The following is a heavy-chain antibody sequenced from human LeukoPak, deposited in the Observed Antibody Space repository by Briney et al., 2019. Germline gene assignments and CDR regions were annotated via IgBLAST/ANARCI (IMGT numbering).Heavy chain of an antibody. V-gene: IGHV3-23*01. CDR3: ARSGLSRFDY. CDR2: ISGDGDHS. Sequence: GGTLRLSCTVSGFTFNNYAMAWVRQAPGKGLEWVALISGDGDHSYYADSVQGRFTISRDNSKKTLSLQMNNLRAEDTAVYYCARSGLSRFDYWGQGTLVTVSS. J-gene: IGHJ4*02. D-gene: IGHD4/OR15-4a*01. CDR1: GFTFNNYA.